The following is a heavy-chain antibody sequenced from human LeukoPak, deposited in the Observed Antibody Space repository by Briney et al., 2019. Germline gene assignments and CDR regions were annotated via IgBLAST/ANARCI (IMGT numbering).Heavy chain of an antibody. Sequence: PSETLSLTCTVSGGSISSSSYYWGWIRQPPGKGLEWIGSIYYSGSTYYNPSLKSRVTISVDTSKNQFSLKLSSPTAADTAVYYCARGYGTVTTLFFGYFLHWGQGTLVTVSS. CDR3: ARGYGTVTTLFFGYFLH. CDR2: IYYSGST. CDR1: GGSISSSSYY. V-gene: IGHV4-39*07. D-gene: IGHD4-17*01. J-gene: IGHJ1*01.